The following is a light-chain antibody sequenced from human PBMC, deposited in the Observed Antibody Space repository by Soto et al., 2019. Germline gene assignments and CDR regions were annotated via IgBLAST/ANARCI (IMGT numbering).Light chain of an antibody. Sequence: QSALTQPASVSGSPGQSITISCTGTSSDVGGYNHVSWYQQHPGKAPKLMIYEVSNRPSGVSSRFSASKSGNTASLTISGLHAEDEADYYCCSYTGRITYVFGTGTKVTVL. V-gene: IGLV2-14*01. CDR1: SSDVGGYNH. J-gene: IGLJ1*01. CDR2: EVS. CDR3: CSYTGRITYV.